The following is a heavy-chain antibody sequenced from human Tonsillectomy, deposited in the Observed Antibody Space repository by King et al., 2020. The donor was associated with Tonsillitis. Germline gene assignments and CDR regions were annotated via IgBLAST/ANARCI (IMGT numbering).Heavy chain of an antibody. V-gene: IGHV1-69*01. D-gene: IGHD5-18*01. CDR3: ARNPPSVDTGMVMGGGGAFDI. J-gene: IGHJ3*02. CDR1: GGTFSSYA. Sequence: QLVQSGAEVKKPGSSVKVSCKASGGTFSSYAISWVRQAPGQGLEWMGGIIPIFGTANYAQKFQGRVTITADESTSTAYMELSSLRSEDTAVYYCARNPPSVDTGMVMGGGGAFDIWGQGTMVTVSS. CDR2: IIPIFGTA.